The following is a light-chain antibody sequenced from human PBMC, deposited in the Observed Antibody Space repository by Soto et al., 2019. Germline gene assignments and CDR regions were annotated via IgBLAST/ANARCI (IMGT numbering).Light chain of an antibody. CDR3: QQTLSVPRT. CDR2: AAS. J-gene: IGKJ1*01. CDR1: QNIRTY. Sequence: DIQMTQSPRFLSASAGDRVTITCRASQNIRTYLTWYQQKPGKGPTVLIYAASTLQRGVPSRFSGSTTGTDFTLTITGLQPEDSATYYCQQTLSVPRTFGLGTKVEIK. V-gene: IGKV1-39*01.